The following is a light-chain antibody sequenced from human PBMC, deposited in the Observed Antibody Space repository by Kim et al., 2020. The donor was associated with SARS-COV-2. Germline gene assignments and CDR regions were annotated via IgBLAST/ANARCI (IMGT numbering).Light chain of an antibody. CDR1: QGSSSY. Sequence: APGGKGVTTSWRTQQGSSSYLAWYQQKPGKAPKLLIYAASTLQSGVPTRFSGSGSGTDFTLTISSLEPEDFATYYCQQLNSYPRTFGGGTKVDIK. CDR2: AAS. V-gene: IGKV1-9*01. J-gene: IGKJ4*01. CDR3: QQLNSYPRT.